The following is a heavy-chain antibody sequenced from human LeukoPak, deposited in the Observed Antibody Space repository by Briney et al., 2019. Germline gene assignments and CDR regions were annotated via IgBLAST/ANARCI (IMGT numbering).Heavy chain of an antibody. CDR2: IYPGDSDT. D-gene: IGHD2-15*01. CDR3: ASSYCSSGSCSVDY. J-gene: IGHJ4*02. CDR1: GYSFTSYW. V-gene: IGHV5-51*01. Sequence: GGALQISCKGSGYSFTSYWMGWVGPMPGKGMEWMGIIYPGDSDTRYSPSFQGQVTISADKSISTAYLQWSSLKASDTAMYYCASSYCSSGSCSVDYSGQRTLVTVSS.